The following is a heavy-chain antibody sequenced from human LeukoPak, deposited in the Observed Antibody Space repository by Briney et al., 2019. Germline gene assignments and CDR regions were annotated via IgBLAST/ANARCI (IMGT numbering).Heavy chain of an antibody. D-gene: IGHD3-9*01. CDR1: GFTFSTYW. J-gene: IGHJ3*02. Sequence: QPGRSLRLSCAASGFTFSTYWMSWARQAPGKGLEWVSVIYSGGSTYYADSVKGRFTISRDNSKNTLYLQMNSLRAEDAAVYYCSRYFDRDGAFDIWGQGTMVTVSS. V-gene: IGHV3-66*01. CDR2: IYSGGST. CDR3: SRYFDRDGAFDI.